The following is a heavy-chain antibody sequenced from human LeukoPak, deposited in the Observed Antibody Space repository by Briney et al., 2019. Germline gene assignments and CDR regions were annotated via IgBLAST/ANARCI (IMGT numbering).Heavy chain of an antibody. CDR3: ARGPPDYDILTGYYDMPAPNGMDV. Sequence: GRSLRLSCAASGFTFSSYGMHWVRQAPGKGLEWVAVIWYDGSNEYYAGSVKGRFTISRDNSKNTLYLQMNSLRAEDTAVYYCARGPPDYDILTGYYDMPAPNGMDVWGQGTTVTVSS. V-gene: IGHV3-33*01. D-gene: IGHD3-9*01. CDR1: GFTFSSYG. CDR2: IWYDGSNE. J-gene: IGHJ6*02.